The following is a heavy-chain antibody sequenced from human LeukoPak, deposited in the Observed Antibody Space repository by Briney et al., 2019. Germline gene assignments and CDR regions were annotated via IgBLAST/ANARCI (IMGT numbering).Heavy chain of an antibody. CDR2: INPSGGST. Sequence: ASVKVSCKASGYTFTSYYMHWVRQAPGQGLEWMGIINPSGGSTSYAQKFQGRVTMTRDMSTSTVYMELSSLRSEDTAVYYCARGPGTGYCSSTSCKKDHFDYWGQGTLVTVSS. CDR3: ARGPGTGYCSSTSCKKDHFDY. V-gene: IGHV1-46*01. J-gene: IGHJ4*02. CDR1: GYTFTSYY. D-gene: IGHD2-2*01.